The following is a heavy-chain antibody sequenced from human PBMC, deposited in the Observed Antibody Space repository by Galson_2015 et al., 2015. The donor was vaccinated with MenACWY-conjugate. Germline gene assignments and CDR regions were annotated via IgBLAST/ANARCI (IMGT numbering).Heavy chain of an antibody. Sequence: SLRLSCAASGFTFSNYAMSWVRQAPGKGLEWVSSISGSGGSTYYADSVKGRFTISRDNSKNTVYLQMNSLRAEDRAVYYCAKGTVAGHYYYYGMDVWGQGTTVTVSS. V-gene: IGHV3-23*01. CDR3: AKGTVAGHYYYYGMDV. D-gene: IGHD6-19*01. CDR1: GFTFSNYA. CDR2: ISGSGGST. J-gene: IGHJ6*02.